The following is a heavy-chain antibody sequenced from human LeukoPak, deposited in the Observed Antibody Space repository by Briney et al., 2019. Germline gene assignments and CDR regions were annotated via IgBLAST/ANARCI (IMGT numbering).Heavy chain of an antibody. Sequence: ASVTVSCKASGYTFTGYYMHWVRQAPGQGLEWMGWINPNSGGTNYAQKFQGRVTMTRDTSISTAYMELSRLRSDDTAVYYCARGYCSSTSCYKLFDYWGQGTLVTVSS. D-gene: IGHD2-2*02. V-gene: IGHV1-2*02. J-gene: IGHJ4*02. CDR3: ARGYCSSTSCYKLFDY. CDR2: INPNSGGT. CDR1: GYTFTGYY.